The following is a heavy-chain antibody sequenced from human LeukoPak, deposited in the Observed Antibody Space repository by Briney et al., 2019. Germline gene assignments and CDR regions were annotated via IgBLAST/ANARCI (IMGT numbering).Heavy chain of an antibody. Sequence: SSETLSLTCAVSGYSIGSGYVWGWVRQPPGKGLEWIGSISHSGSTHYNPSLKSRVTISVDTSKNQFSLKLNFVTAADTAVYYCARGPDGYNSQYWGQGTLVTVSS. CDR2: ISHSGST. CDR3: ARGPDGYNSQY. J-gene: IGHJ4*02. CDR1: GYSIGSGYV. D-gene: IGHD5-24*01. V-gene: IGHV4-38-2*01.